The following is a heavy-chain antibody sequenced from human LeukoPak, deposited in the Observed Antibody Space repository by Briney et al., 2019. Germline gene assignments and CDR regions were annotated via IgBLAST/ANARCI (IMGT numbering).Heavy chain of an antibody. D-gene: IGHD3-10*01. Sequence: GSLRLSCAASGFTFSSYEMHWVRQAPGKGLEWVSYISSSGSTIYYADSVRGRFTISRDNDNKSLHLQMNSLRVEDTAVYYCARDTHYYGSGSPAFDIWGQGTMATVSS. CDR3: ARDTHYYGSGSPAFDI. CDR1: GFTFSSYE. CDR2: ISSSGSTI. J-gene: IGHJ3*02. V-gene: IGHV3-48*03.